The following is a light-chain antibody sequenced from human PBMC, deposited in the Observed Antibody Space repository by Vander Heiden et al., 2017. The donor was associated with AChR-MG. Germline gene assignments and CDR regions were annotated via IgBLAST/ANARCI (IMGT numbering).Light chain of an antibody. CDR2: DD. V-gene: IGLV1-51*01. CDR3: GTWDSGLTAVV. CDR1: SSNIGDNY. J-gene: IGLJ3*02. Sequence: QSVLTQPPSVSAAPGQKVSISCFGSSSNIGDNYVSWYQQLPGTAPKLLVFDDKRASGIPDRFSGSKSGTSATLEITGLQTADEADDYCGTWDSGLTAVVFGGGTKLTVL.